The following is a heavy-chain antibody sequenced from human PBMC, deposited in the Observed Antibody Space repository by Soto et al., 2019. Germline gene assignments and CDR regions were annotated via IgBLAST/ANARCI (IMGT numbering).Heavy chain of an antibody. CDR2: IIPIFGTA. CDR1: GGTFSSYA. V-gene: IGHV1-69*01. J-gene: IGHJ5*02. D-gene: IGHD5-12*01. CDR3: ARGRGEEMATISSRIFDP. Sequence: QVQLVQSGAEVKKPGSSVKVSCKASGGTFSSYAISWVRQAPGQGLEWMGGIIPIFGTANYAQKFQGRVTITADESTSTGYMELSSLRSEDTAVYYCARGRGEEMATISSRIFDPWGQGTLVTVSS.